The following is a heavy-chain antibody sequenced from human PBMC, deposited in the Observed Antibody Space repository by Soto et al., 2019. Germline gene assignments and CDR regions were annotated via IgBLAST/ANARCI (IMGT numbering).Heavy chain of an antibody. J-gene: IGHJ6*02. V-gene: IGHV1-69*13. CDR2: IIPIFDTA. Sequence: GASVKVSCKASGGTFSSYAISWVRQAPGQGLEWMGGIIPIFDTANYAQKFQGRVTITADESTSTAYMELSSLRSEDTAVYYCARHDCISSSCYYYYYSGMDVWGQGTTVTVSS. D-gene: IGHD2-15*01. CDR1: GGTFSSYA. CDR3: ARHDCISSSCYYYYYSGMDV.